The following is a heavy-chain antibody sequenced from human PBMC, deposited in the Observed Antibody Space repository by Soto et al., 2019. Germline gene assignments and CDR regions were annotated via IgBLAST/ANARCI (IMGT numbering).Heavy chain of an antibody. V-gene: IGHV4-4*02. D-gene: IGHD2-2*01. CDR2: ISHGGTT. J-gene: IGHJ5*02. CDR3: ARNGDCSSGNCYVGWFDP. Sequence: QVQLPESGPGLVKPSGTLSLTCAVSSGSISNDDWWSWVRQPPGKGLEWIGEISHGGTTNYSPSLKSRVTISIDKSTNQLSLKLSSVTAADTAVYYCARNGDCSSGNCYVGWFDPWGQGTLVTVSS. CDR1: SGSISNDDW.